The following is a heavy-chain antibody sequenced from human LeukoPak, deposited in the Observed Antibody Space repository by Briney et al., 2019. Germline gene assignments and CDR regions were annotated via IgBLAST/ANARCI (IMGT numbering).Heavy chain of an antibody. CDR1: GYTFTSYY. J-gene: IGHJ6*03. D-gene: IGHD3-9*01. Sequence: ASVKVSCKASGYTFTSYYMHWVRQAPGQGLEWMGIINPSGGSTSYAQKFQGRVTMTRDMSTSTVYMELSSLRSEDTAVYYCARSNPYLPHRRLRYFDWLLSADYYYYYMDVWGKGTTVTISS. CDR3: ARSNPYLPHRRLRYFDWLLSADYYYYYMDV. CDR2: INPSGGST. V-gene: IGHV1-46*01.